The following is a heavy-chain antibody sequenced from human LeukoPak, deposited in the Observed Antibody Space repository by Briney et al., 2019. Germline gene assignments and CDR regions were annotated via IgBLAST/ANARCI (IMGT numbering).Heavy chain of an antibody. D-gene: IGHD3-22*01. V-gene: IGHV4-39*01. CDR1: GGSISSSSYY. CDR2: IYYSGST. Sequence: PSETLSLTCTVSGGSISSSSYYWGWLRQPPGKGLEWFGSIYYSGSTYYNPSLKSRVTISVDTSKNQFSLKLSSVTAADTAVYYCASSPYYYDSSGYYTSDYWGQGTLVTVSS. J-gene: IGHJ4*02. CDR3: ASSPYYYDSSGYYTSDY.